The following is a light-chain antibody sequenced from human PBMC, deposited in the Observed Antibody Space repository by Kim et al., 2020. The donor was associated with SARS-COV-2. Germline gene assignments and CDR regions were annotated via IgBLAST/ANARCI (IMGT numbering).Light chain of an antibody. Sequence: QSALTQPPSASGSPGQSVTISCTGTSSDVGHYNFVSWYQQHPGKAPKLMIYGVYKRPSGVPDRFSGSKSGNTASLTVSGLQAEDEGDYYCSSYAGSDNDVFGTGTKVTVL. J-gene: IGLJ1*01. CDR1: SSDVGHYNF. CDR3: SSYAGSDNDV. CDR2: GVY. V-gene: IGLV2-8*01.